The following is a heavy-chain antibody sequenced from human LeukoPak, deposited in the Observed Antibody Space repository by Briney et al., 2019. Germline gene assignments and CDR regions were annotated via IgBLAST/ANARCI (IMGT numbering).Heavy chain of an antibody. D-gene: IGHD5-18*01. J-gene: IGHJ4*02. Sequence: SETLSLTCTVSGGSISRYYWSWIRQPPGKGLEWIGYGYYSGRTKYNPSLKSRVTISVDTSKNHLSLRLTSVAAADTAVYYCAGGTYSYGYDYWGQGTLVTVSS. CDR1: GGSISRYY. CDR2: GYYSGRT. V-gene: IGHV4-59*01. CDR3: AGGTYSYGYDY.